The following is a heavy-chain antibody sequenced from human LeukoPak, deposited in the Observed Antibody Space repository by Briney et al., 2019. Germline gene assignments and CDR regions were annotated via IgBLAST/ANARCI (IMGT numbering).Heavy chain of an antibody. Sequence: GGSLRLSCAVSGFTFSSYAMTWVRQAPGKGLEWVSGISSNGGSIYYADSVKGRFTISRDNSKNTLFLQMNSLRAEDTAVYYCARAPYVEWYFDLWGRGTLVTVSS. CDR3: ARAPYVEWYFDL. CDR2: ISSNGGSI. V-gene: IGHV3-23*01. CDR1: GFTFSSYA. J-gene: IGHJ2*01. D-gene: IGHD2-8*01.